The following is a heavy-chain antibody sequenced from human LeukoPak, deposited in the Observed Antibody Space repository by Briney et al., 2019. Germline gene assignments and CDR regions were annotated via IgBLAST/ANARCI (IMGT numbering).Heavy chain of an antibody. CDR2: IRYDGNKK. V-gene: IGHV3-30*02. CDR1: GFIFSSYG. D-gene: IGHD4-17*01. CDR3: AGGNYGDYAGAFDI. Sequence: PGGSLRLSCAASGFIFSSYGMHWVRKAPGKGLEWVAFIRYDGNKKYYADSVKGRFTISRDNSKNTLYLQMNSLRAEDTAVSYCAGGNYGDYAGAFDIWGQRTMVTVSS. J-gene: IGHJ3*02.